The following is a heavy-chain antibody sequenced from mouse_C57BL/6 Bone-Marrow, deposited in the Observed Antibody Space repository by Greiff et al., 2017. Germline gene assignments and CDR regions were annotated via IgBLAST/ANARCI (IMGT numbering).Heavy chain of an antibody. V-gene: IGHV5-9*01. D-gene: IGHD1-1*01. CDR2: ISGGGGNP. CDR3: SRQVTTVQATKYFDV. CDR1: GFTFSSYT. J-gene: IGHJ1*03. Sequence: EVMLVESGGGLVKPGGSLELSCAASGFTFSSYTMSWVRQTPEKRLQWVAAISGGGGNPYYPDSVKGRFTISRDNDKNILYLQMSSLRSEDTALYYCSRQVTTVQATKYFDVWGTGTTVTVSS.